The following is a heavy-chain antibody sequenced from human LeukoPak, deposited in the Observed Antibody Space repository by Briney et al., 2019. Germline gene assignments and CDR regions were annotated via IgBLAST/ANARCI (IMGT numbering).Heavy chain of an antibody. CDR3: ARHINVRGWRFDP. CDR1: GGSMTSYY. D-gene: IGHD6-19*01. V-gene: IGHV4-59*08. CDR2: IYYSGST. Sequence: SETLSLTCTVSGGSMTSYYWSWIRQPPGKGLEWIGYIYYSGSTNYNPSLKSRVTISVDTSKNQFSLKLSSVTAADTAVYYCARHINVRGWRFDPWGQGTLVTVSS. J-gene: IGHJ5*02.